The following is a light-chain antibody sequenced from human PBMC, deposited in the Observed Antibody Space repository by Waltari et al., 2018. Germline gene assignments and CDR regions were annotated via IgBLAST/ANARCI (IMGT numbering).Light chain of an antibody. CDR2: TAS. CDR3: QQYYGTPPT. Sequence: DIQMTQSPSSLSASIGDRVTITCRAHQDIGNSLAWYQQIPGKAPNLLLYTASSLEIGVPSRFSGSGSGTTYTLTITRLQPEDFATYYCQQYYGTPPTFGGGTKVEIK. V-gene: IGKV1-NL1*01. J-gene: IGKJ4*01. CDR1: QDIGNS.